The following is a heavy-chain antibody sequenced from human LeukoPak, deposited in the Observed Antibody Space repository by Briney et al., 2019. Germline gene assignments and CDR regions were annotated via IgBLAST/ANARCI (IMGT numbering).Heavy chain of an antibody. J-gene: IGHJ4*02. D-gene: IGHD6-19*01. V-gene: IGHV3-23*01. CDR1: GFTFSSYA. CDR3: AKAPPIAVAGTGDY. CDR2: ISCSGGST. Sequence: PGGSLRLSCAASGFTFSSYAMSWVRQAPGKGLEWVSAISCSGGSTYYADSVKGRFTISRDNSKNTLYPQMNSLRAEDTAVYYCAKAPPIAVAGTGDYWGQGTLVTVSS.